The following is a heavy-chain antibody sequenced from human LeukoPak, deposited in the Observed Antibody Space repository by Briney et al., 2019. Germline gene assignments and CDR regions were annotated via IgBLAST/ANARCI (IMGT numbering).Heavy chain of an antibody. D-gene: IGHD3-22*01. CDR1: GFTFSSYA. V-gene: IGHV3-23*01. CDR2: ISGSGGST. J-gene: IGHJ4*02. Sequence: QTGGSLRLSCAASGFTFSSYAMSWDRQAPGKGLEWVSAISGSGGSTYYADSVKGRFTISRDNSKNTLYLQMNSLRAEDTAVYYCAKQPSYSSGYLNNWGQGTLVTVSS. CDR3: AKQPSYSSGYLNN.